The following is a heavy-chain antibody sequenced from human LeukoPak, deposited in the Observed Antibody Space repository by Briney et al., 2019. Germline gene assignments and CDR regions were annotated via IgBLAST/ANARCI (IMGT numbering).Heavy chain of an antibody. CDR2: IYHSGST. CDR3: AGSAGYCSSTSCPPFDY. V-gene: IGHV4-38-2*02. CDR1: GYSISSGYY. D-gene: IGHD2-2*01. Sequence: SETLSLTCTVSGYSISSGYYWGWIRQPPGKGLEWIGSIYHSGSTYYNPSLKSRVTISVDTSKNQFSLKLSSVTAADTAVYYCAGSAGYCSSTSCPPFDYWGQGTLVTVSS. J-gene: IGHJ4*02.